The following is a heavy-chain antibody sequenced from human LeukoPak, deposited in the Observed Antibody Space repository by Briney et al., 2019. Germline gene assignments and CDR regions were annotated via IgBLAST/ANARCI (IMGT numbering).Heavy chain of an antibody. V-gene: IGHV4-4*07. J-gene: IGHJ6*02. CDR2: IYTSGST. CDR3: ARGRYYYDSSGYTDGMDV. Sequence: SETLSLTCTVSGGSISSYYWSWIRQPAGKGLEWIGRIYTSGSTNYNPSLKSRVTMSVDTSENQFSLKLSSVTAADTAVYYCARGRYYYDSSGYTDGMDVWGQGTTVTVSS. D-gene: IGHD3-22*01. CDR1: GGSISSYY.